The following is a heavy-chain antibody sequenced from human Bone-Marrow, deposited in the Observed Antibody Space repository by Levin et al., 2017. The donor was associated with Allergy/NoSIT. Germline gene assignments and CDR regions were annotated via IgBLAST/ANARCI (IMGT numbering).Heavy chain of an antibody. CDR1: GFTVSSNY. CDR3: AVSPKSTYSYGPFYYFDY. J-gene: IGHJ4*02. CDR2: IYSGGST. Sequence: PGGSLRLSCAASGFTVSSNYMSWVRQAPGKGLEWVSVIYSGGSTYYADSVKGRFTISRDNSKNTLYLQMNSLRAEDTAVYYCAVSPKSTYSYGPFYYFDYWGQGTLVTVSS. V-gene: IGHV3-53*01. D-gene: IGHD5-18*01.